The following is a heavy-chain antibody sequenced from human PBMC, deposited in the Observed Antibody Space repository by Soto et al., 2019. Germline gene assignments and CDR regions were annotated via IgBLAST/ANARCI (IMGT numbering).Heavy chain of an antibody. J-gene: IGHJ4*02. CDR3: ARDLSLDILTGYYHFDY. D-gene: IGHD3-9*01. V-gene: IGHV3-21*01. CDR2: ISSSSSYI. CDR1: GFTFSSYS. Sequence: GGSLGLSCAASGFTFSSYSMNWVRQAPGKGLEWVSSISSSSSYIYYADSVKGRFTISRDNAKNSLYLQMNSLRAEDTAAYYCARDLSLDILTGYYHFDYWGQGTLVTVSS.